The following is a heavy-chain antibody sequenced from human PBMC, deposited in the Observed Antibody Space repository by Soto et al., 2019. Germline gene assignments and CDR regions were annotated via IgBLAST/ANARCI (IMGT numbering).Heavy chain of an antibody. CDR3: ARLGQTLENYYYYGMDV. CDR2: INPNSGGT. Sequence: QVQLVQSGAEVKKPGASVKVSCKASGYTFTGYYMHWVRQAPGQGLEWMGWINPNSGGTNYAQKFQGWVTMTRDTSISTAYMELSRLRSDDTAVYYCARLGQTLENYYYYGMDVWGQGTTVTVSS. V-gene: IGHV1-2*04. J-gene: IGHJ6*02. D-gene: IGHD1-1*01. CDR1: GYTFTGYY.